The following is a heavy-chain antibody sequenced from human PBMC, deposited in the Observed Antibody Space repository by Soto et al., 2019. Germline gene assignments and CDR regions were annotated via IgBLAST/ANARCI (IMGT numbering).Heavy chain of an antibody. J-gene: IGHJ4*02. CDR1: GGSISSYY. CDR2: IYYSGST. V-gene: IGHV4-59*01. CDR3: ARSDGRY. Sequence: LETLSLTCTVAGGSISSYYWSWIRQPPGKGLEWIGYIYYSGSTNYNPSLKSRVTISVDTSKNQFSLKLSSVTAADTAVYYCARSDGRYWGQGTLVTVSS.